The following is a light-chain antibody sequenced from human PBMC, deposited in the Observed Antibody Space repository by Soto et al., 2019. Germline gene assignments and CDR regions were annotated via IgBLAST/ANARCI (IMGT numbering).Light chain of an antibody. CDR3: FSYAGNSVYV. J-gene: IGLJ1*01. V-gene: IGLV2-23*01. Sequence: PVLTQPASVSGPPGQSITISCNATTSDVGSYNLVSWFQQLPGKVPKLIIYEGTKRPSGVSDRFSGSKSGYTASLTISGLQAEDAADYYCFSYAGNSVYVFGTGTKGTVL. CDR1: TSDVGSYNL. CDR2: EGT.